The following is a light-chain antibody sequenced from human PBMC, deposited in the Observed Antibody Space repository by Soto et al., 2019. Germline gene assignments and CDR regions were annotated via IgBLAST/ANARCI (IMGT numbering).Light chain of an antibody. CDR1: SRDVGAYDY. V-gene: IGLV2-14*03. CDR2: YVD. Sequence: LTQPASVSGSPGQSITISCTGTSRDVGAYDYVSWYLQYPDKAPQLLIYYVDHRPSGVSSRFSGSKSGNTASLTISGLQAEDEGDYYCCSYADGSIYFFGTGTKVTVL. J-gene: IGLJ1*01. CDR3: CSYADGSIYF.